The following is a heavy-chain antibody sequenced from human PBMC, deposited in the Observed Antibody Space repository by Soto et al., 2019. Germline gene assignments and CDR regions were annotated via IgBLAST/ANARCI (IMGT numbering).Heavy chain of an antibody. CDR1: GGSFRGYY. V-gene: IGHV4-34*01. J-gene: IGHJ4*02. Sequence: SETLSLTCGVYGGSFRGYYWSWIRQPPGKGLEWIGEINHSGSTNYNPPLKTRVTISVDTSKNQFSLQLSSVTAADTAVYYCARPHYYGSSGYFFWGQGTLVTVSS. CDR2: INHSGST. D-gene: IGHD3-22*01. CDR3: ARPHYYGSSGYFF.